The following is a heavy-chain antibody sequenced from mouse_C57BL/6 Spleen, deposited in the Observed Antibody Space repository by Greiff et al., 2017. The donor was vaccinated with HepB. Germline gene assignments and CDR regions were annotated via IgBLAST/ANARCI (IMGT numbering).Heavy chain of an antibody. CDR1: GFNIKDDY. J-gene: IGHJ2*01. Sequence: EVQLQQSGAELVRPGASVKLSCTASGFNIKDDYMHWVKQRPEQGLEWIGWIDPENGDTEYASKFQGKATITADTSSNTAYLQLSSLTSEDTAVYCCTTAYCSNSYFDYWGQGTTLTVSS. CDR3: TTAYCSNSYFDY. D-gene: IGHD2-5*01. CDR2: IDPENGDT. V-gene: IGHV14-4*01.